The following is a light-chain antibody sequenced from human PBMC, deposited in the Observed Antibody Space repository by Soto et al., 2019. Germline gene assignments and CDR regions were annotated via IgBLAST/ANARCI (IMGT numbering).Light chain of an antibody. V-gene: IGLV2-14*01. Sequence: QSALTQPASVSGSPGQSTTISCTGTSSDVGAYNYVSWFQQHPGKAPTLIISEVSNRPSGVSNRFSGSKSGNAASLTISGLQAEDEADYFCFSFTTDWTHVFGTGTKVTV. CDR2: EVS. CDR3: FSFTTDWTHV. J-gene: IGLJ1*01. CDR1: SSDVGAYNY.